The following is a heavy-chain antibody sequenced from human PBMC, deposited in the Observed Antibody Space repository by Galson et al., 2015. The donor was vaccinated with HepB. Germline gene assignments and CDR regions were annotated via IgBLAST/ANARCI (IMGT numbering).Heavy chain of an antibody. Sequence: ETLSLTCAVYGGSFSGYYWSWIRQPPGKGLEWIGEINHSGSTNYNPSLKSRVTISVDTSKNQFSLKLSSVTAADTAVYYCAREDTMVRGGALKLDYWGQGTLVTVSS. CDR3: AREDTMVRGGALKLDY. V-gene: IGHV4-34*01. CDR2: INHSGST. CDR1: GGSFSGYY. D-gene: IGHD3-10*01. J-gene: IGHJ4*02.